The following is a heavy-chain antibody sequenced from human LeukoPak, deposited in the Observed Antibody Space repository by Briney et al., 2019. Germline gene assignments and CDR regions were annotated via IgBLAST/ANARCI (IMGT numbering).Heavy chain of an antibody. J-gene: IGHJ4*02. V-gene: IGHV1-69*05. Sequence: SVKVSCKASGGTFSSYAISWVRQAPGQGLEWMGGIIPIFGTANYAQKFQGRVTITTDESTSTAYMELSSLRSEDTAVYYCARVIKGNYYDSSGYYDYXGQGXXVTV. CDR1: GGTFSSYA. CDR3: ARVIKGNYYDSSGYYDY. D-gene: IGHD3-22*01. CDR2: IIPIFGTA.